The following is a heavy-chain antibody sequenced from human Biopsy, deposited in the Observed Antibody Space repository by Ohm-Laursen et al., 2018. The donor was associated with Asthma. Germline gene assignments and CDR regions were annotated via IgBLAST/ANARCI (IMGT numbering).Heavy chain of an antibody. J-gene: IGHJ5*02. CDR2: INPNSGGT. Sequence: VATVKISCKASGGTFSSDAIGWVRQAPGQGLEWMGRINPNSGGTNYAQKFQGRVTMTRDTSISTAYMEVSRLRSDDTAVYYCARGQKSAGDRWFDPWGQGTLVTVSS. D-gene: IGHD6-13*01. CDR1: GGTFSSDA. CDR3: ARGQKSAGDRWFDP. V-gene: IGHV1-2*06.